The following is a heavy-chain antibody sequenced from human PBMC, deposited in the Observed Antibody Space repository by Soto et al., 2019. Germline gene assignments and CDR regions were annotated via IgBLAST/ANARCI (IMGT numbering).Heavy chain of an antibody. D-gene: IGHD3-10*01. Sequence: EVQLLESGGKLVQPGGSLTLSCAASGFTFSTYAMAWVRQAPGKGLEWVSGVSASGLNTDYADPVKGRFYLSRDNSKNTVSLHMHSLRPEETALYYFAKNIPGRPFAYFFDDWGQGTPVTVSS. CDR2: VSASGLNT. CDR3: AKNIPGRPFAYFFDD. V-gene: IGHV3-23*01. J-gene: IGHJ4*02. CDR1: GFTFSTYA.